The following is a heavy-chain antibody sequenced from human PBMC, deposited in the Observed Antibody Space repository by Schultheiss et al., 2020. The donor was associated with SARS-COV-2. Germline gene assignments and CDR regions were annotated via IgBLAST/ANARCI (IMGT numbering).Heavy chain of an antibody. Sequence: ASVKVSCKASGYTFTSYGISWVRQAPGQGLEWMGWINPNSGGTNYAQKFQGRVTMTRDTSISTAYMELSRPRLDDTAVYYCARGVSSGWRGSIIYYYYGMDVWGQGTTVTVSS. J-gene: IGHJ6*02. CDR3: ARGVSSGWRGSIIYYYYGMDV. CDR1: GYTFTSYG. CDR2: INPNSGGT. D-gene: IGHD6-19*01. V-gene: IGHV1-2*02.